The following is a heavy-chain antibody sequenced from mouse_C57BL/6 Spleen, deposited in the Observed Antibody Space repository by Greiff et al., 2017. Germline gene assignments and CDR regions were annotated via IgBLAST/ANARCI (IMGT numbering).Heavy chain of an antibody. CDR3: ARSRLTTVAGYFDY. D-gene: IGHD1-1*01. J-gene: IGHJ2*01. CDR2: IDPSDSYT. V-gene: IGHV1-69*01. Sequence: VQLQQPGAELVMPGASVKLSCKASGYTFTSYWMHWVKQRPGQGLEWIGEIDPSDSYTNYNQKFKGKSTLTVDKSSSTAYMQLSSLTSEDSAVYYCARSRLTTVAGYFDYWGQGTTLTVSS. CDR1: GYTFTSYW.